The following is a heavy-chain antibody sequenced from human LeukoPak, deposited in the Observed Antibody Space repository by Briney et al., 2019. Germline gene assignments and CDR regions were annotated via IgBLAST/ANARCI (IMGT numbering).Heavy chain of an antibody. CDR1: DGSINSYY. CDR2: IYYNGNT. V-gene: IGHV4-59*01. Sequence: SETLSLTCSVSDGSINSYYWNWIRRPPGKGLEWIGYIYYNGNTNYSPSLKSRVTMSVDTSKNLFSLKVSSVTAADTAVYYCARGRSGSYYRFDYWGQGTLVTVSS. D-gene: IGHD1-26*01. J-gene: IGHJ4*02. CDR3: ARGRSGSYYRFDY.